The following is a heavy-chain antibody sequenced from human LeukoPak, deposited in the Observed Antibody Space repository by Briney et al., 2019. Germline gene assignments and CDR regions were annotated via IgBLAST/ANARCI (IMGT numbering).Heavy chain of an antibody. V-gene: IGHV1-46*01. CDR2: INPSGGST. D-gene: IGHD2-2*01. J-gene: IGHJ4*02. Sequence: ASVTVSYTASGHTFTNNYMHWVRQAPGQGLGWGGLINPSGGSTNYAQKVQGRVTMTRDMSTSTVYMELSSLRFEDTAVYYCARDLGYSSSTSCDDWGQGTLVTVSS. CDR1: GHTFTNNY. CDR3: ARDLGYSSSTSCDD.